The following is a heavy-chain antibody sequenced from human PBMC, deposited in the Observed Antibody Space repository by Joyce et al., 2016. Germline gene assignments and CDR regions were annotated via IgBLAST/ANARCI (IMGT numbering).Heavy chain of an antibody. CDR2: IKMENGYT. V-gene: IGHV1-2*02. CDR1: GFTFTGYY. J-gene: IGHJ4*02. CDR3: AREGLPHGGFDY. Sequence: QVQLVQSGTEVKKPGASVKVSCKASGFTFTGYYMNWVRQAPGQGLEMKGWIKMENGYTHYTQNFQRRVTMTRDTSINTAYMEVTRLRSDDTAFYYCAREGLPHGGFDYWGLGTLVTVSS.